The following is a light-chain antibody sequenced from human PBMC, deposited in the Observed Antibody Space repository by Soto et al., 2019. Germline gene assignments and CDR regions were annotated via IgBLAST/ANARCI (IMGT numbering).Light chain of an antibody. Sequence: EIVLTQSPATLSLSPGERATLSCRASQSVSSYLAWYQQKPGQAPRLLIYDASNRATGIPARFSGSGSGTDFTLTINSLEPEDFAVYYGQQRGSWPPQITFGQGTRLEIK. CDR3: QQRGSWPPQIT. J-gene: IGKJ5*01. CDR1: QSVSSY. CDR2: DAS. V-gene: IGKV3-11*01.